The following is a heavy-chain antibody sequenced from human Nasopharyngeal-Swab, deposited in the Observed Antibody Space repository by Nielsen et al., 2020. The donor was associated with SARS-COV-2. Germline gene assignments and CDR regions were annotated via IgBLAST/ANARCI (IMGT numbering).Heavy chain of an antibody. V-gene: IGHV3-30*04. D-gene: IGHD6-13*01. CDR2: ISYDGNNK. CDR3: ARDRRAAGTGGYFDY. Sequence: VRQAPGKGLEWVAVISYDGNNKYYADSVKGRFSISRDNSKNTLYLQMNSLRAEDTAVYYWARDRRAAGTGGYFDYWGQGTLVTVSS. J-gene: IGHJ4*02.